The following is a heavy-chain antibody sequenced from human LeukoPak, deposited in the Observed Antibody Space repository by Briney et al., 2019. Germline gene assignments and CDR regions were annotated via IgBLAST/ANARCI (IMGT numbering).Heavy chain of an antibody. CDR3: ARHVRYYGSGSYDDAFDI. CDR2: INHSGST. J-gene: IGHJ3*02. CDR1: GASFSGYY. V-gene: IGHV4-34*01. D-gene: IGHD3-10*01. Sequence: SETLSLTCAVSGASFSGYYWSWIRQPPGKGLEWIGEINHSGSTNYNPSLKSRVTISVDTSKNQFSLKLSSVTAADTAVYYCARHVRYYGSGSYDDAFDIWGQGTMVTVSS.